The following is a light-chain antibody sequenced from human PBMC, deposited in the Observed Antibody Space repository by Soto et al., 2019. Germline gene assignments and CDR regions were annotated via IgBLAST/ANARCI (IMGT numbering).Light chain of an antibody. V-gene: IGKV3-11*01. Sequence: EIVMAQSPGTLSVSPGERATLFCRASQSVRSSLAWYQQKPGQAPRLFIYGASNRATGIPARFSGSGSGTDFTLTISSLEPEDFAVYYCQQRSNWPTFGQGTKVDIK. CDR2: GAS. CDR1: QSVRSS. CDR3: QQRSNWPT. J-gene: IGKJ1*01.